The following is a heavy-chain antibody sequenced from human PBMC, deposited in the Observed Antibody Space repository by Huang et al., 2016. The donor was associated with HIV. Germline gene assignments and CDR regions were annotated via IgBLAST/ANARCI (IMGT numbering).Heavy chain of an antibody. CDR2: SYTGDSDT. CDR1: GYMFTKYW. V-gene: IGHV5-51*01. Sequence: EVQLVQSGAEVKKPGESLKISCKGSGYMFTKYWIGWVRQMPGKGLEWMGISYTGDSDTRYSPSFQGQVTISADKSITTAYLQWSSLKASDTAIYYCARHDGARPGWVDNWGQGTLVTVSS. D-gene: IGHD4-17*01. J-gene: IGHJ5*02. CDR3: ARHDGARPGWVDN.